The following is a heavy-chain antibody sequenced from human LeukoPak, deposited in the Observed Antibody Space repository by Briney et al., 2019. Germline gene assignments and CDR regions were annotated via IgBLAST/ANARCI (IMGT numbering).Heavy chain of an antibody. CDR3: ARITLTIDY. Sequence: ASETLSLTCTVSGGSISSSSYYRGWIRQPPGKGLEWIGSIYYSGSTYYNPSLKSRVTISVDTSKNQFSLKLSSVTAADTAVYYCARITLTIDYWGQGTLVTVSS. V-gene: IGHV4-39*01. J-gene: IGHJ4*02. CDR1: GGSISSSSYY. D-gene: IGHD3-10*01. CDR2: IYYSGST.